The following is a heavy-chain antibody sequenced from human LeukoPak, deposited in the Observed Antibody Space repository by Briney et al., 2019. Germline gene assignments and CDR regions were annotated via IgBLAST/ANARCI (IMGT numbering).Heavy chain of an antibody. CDR3: ARDGPYCTNGVCHRGLRWFDP. Sequence: SVKVSCKASGGTFSSYAISWVRQAPGQGLEWMGRIIPIFGTANYAQKFQGRVTITTDESTSTAYMELSSLRSEDTAVYYCARDGPYCTNGVCHRGLRWFDPWGQGTLVTVSS. V-gene: IGHV1-69*05. J-gene: IGHJ5*02. CDR1: GGTFSSYA. CDR2: IIPIFGTA. D-gene: IGHD2-8*01.